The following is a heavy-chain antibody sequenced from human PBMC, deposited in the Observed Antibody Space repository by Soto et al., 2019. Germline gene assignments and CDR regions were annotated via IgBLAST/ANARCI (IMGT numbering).Heavy chain of an antibody. CDR2: IYYSGST. D-gene: IGHD4-17*01. CDR3: ARDYGGNLNWFDP. V-gene: IGHV4-59*01. CDR1: GGSISSYY. J-gene: IGHJ5*02. Sequence: SETLSLTCTVSGGSISSYYWSWIRQPPGKGLEWIGYIYYSGSTNYNPSLKSRVTISVDTSKNQFSLKLSSVTAADTAVYYCARDYGGNLNWFDPWGQGTLVTV.